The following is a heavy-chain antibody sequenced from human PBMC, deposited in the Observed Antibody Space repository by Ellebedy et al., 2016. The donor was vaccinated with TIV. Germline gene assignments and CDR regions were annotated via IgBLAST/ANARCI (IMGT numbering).Heavy chain of an antibody. Sequence: ASVKVSCKASGYTFTSYGISWVRQAPGQGLEWMGWISAYNGNTNYAQKLQGRVTMTTDTSTSTAYMELRSLRSDDTAVYYCAAGFIVVPAAMPLYWGQGTLVTVSS. J-gene: IGHJ4*02. V-gene: IGHV1-18*01. D-gene: IGHD2-2*01. CDR2: ISAYNGNT. CDR1: GYTFTSYG. CDR3: AAGFIVVPAAMPLY.